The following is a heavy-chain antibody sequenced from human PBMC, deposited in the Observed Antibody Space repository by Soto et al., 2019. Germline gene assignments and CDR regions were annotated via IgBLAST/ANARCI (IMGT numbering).Heavy chain of an antibody. D-gene: IGHD6-19*01. CDR2: IYYTGST. J-gene: IGHJ5*02. V-gene: IGHV4-59*01. CDR3: ARTYYSTGWYRMWFDP. Sequence: PSETLSLTCTVSGGSISSYFWSWIRQPPGKGLEWIGFIYYTGSTNYNPSLKSRVTISVDTSKNQFSLKLSSVTAADTAVYYCARTYYSTGWYRMWFDPWGQGTLVTVSS. CDR1: GGSISSYF.